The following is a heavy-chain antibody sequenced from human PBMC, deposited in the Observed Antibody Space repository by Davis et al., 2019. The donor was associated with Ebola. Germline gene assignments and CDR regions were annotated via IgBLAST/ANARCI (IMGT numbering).Heavy chain of an antibody. D-gene: IGHD1-7*01. CDR1: VYTFTSYD. J-gene: IGHJ5*02. V-gene: IGHV1-8*01. CDR2: MNPYSGNA. Sequence: ASVTVSRKASVYTFTSYDINWARQATGQGLEWMGWMNPYSGNAGYAQKFKGRVTMTRTTSISTAYMELSSLRSEDTAVYYCARAPPGSNWNYGGNRFDPWGQGTLVTVSS. CDR3: ARAPPGSNWNYGGNRFDP.